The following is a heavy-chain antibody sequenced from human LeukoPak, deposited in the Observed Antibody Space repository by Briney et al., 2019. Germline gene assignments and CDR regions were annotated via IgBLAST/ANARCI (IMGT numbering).Heavy chain of an antibody. CDR1: GFTFSSYG. Sequence: GGSLRLSCAASGFTFSSYGMHWVRQAPGKGLEWVALTSYDGSNKYYADSVEGRFTISRDNYKNTLYLHMVSLRAEDTAVYYCAKDRGNIVASITSYYFDYWGQGALVTVSS. D-gene: IGHD5-12*01. V-gene: IGHV3-30*18. CDR3: AKDRGNIVASITSYYFDY. J-gene: IGHJ4*02. CDR2: TSYDGSNK.